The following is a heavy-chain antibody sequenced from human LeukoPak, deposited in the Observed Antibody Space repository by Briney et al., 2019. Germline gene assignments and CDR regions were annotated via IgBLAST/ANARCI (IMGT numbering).Heavy chain of an antibody. CDR3: ARWETTVTTLDF. CDR2: INSDGSST. J-gene: IGHJ4*02. Sequence: PGGSLRLSCAASGFTFSSYWMHWVRQAPGKGLVWVSRINSDGSSTTYADSVKRRFTISRDNAKNTLYLQMNSLRAEDTAVYYCARWETTVTTLDFWGQGTLVTVSS. D-gene: IGHD4-17*01. V-gene: IGHV3-74*01. CDR1: GFTFSSYW.